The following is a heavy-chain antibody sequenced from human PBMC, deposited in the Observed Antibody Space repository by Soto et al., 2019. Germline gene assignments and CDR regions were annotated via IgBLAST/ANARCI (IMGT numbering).Heavy chain of an antibody. CDR3: ARGGIQLSYAFDY. J-gene: IGHJ4*02. CDR1: GSSFSNFY. Sequence: QVQLQESGPGLVKPSETLSLTCSVSGSSFSNFYWSWIRQPAGKGLERIGRIYTSGATSYNPSLKSRVTMSVDTSQTQMSLNLRSVTAADTAVYYCARGGIQLSYAFDYWGQGILVTVSS. D-gene: IGHD1-1*01. CDR2: IYTSGAT. V-gene: IGHV4-4*07.